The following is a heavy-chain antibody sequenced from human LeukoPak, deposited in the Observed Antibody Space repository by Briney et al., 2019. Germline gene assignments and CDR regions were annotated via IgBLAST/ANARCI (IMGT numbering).Heavy chain of an antibody. J-gene: IGHJ4*02. V-gene: IGHV3-30*02. CDR3: AKDGDTGGYSYFDY. CDR2: IRSDGTEK. D-gene: IGHD3-22*01. CDR1: GVTFSTYG. Sequence: GGSLRLSCGASGVTFSTYGMHWLRQAPGKGLEWVAFIRSDGTEKYYVDSVKGRFTISRDNSKNTLYLQMNSLRPEDTALYFCAKDGDTGGYSYFDYWGQGTLVTVSS.